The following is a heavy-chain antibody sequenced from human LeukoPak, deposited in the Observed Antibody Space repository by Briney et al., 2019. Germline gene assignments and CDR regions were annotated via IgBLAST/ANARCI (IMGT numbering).Heavy chain of an antibody. J-gene: IGHJ4*02. V-gene: IGHV3-23*01. D-gene: IGHD3-22*01. CDR3: ARDRGDYDSSGYYKDY. CDR2: MSSVT. Sequence: GGSLRLSCAASGFTFSNFAMSWVRQAPGKGLEWVSAMSSVTYYADSVKGRFTISRDDSKSTLFLQMNSLRAGDTALYYCARDRGDYDSSGYYKDYWGQGTLVTVSS. CDR1: GFTFSNFA.